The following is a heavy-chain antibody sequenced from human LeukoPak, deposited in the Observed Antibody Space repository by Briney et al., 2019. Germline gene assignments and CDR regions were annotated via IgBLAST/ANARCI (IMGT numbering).Heavy chain of an antibody. CDR1: GGSFSGYY. CDR2: NNHSGST. D-gene: IGHD6-19*01. V-gene: IGHV4-34*01. Sequence: PSETLSLTCAVYGGSFSGYYWSWIRQPPGKGLEWIGENNHSGSTNYNPSLKSRVTISVDTSKNQFSLKLSSVTAADTAVYYCAREQWLAYYFDYWGQGTLVTVSS. J-gene: IGHJ4*02. CDR3: AREQWLAYYFDY.